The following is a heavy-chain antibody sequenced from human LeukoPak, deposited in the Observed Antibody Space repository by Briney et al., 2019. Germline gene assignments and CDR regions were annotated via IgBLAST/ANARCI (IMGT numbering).Heavy chain of an antibody. CDR3: AKERGGEFDY. D-gene: IGHD2-21*01. CDR2: ISGSGGST. CDR1: GFTVSSNY. Sequence: GGSLRLSCAASGFTVSSNYMSWVRQAPGKGLEWVSAISGSGGSTYYADSVKGRFTISRDNSKNTLYLQMNSLRAEDTAVYYCAKERGGEFDYWGQGTLVTVSS. V-gene: IGHV3-23*01. J-gene: IGHJ4*02.